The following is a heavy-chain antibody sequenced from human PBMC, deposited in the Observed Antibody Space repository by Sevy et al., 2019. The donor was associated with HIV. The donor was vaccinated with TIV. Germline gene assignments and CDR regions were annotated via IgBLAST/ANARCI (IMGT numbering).Heavy chain of an antibody. CDR3: AREGCTRPHDY. V-gene: IGHV3-23*01. CDR2: LSFGCGKI. Sequence: GGSLRLSCAVSGFNFNIYSMSWVRQAPGKGLEWVSTLSFGCGKINYADSVKGRFIISRDDSQNTLYLQMNSLRAEDTAVYFCAREGCTRPHDYWGQGTLVTVSS. J-gene: IGHJ4*02. D-gene: IGHD2-8*01. CDR1: GFNFNIYS.